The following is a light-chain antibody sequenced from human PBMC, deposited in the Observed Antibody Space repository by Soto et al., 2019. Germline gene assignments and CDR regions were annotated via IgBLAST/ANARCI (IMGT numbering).Light chain of an antibody. CDR3: CSYAGSYTYVV. CDR2: DVS. Sequence: QSALTQPRSVSGSPGQSVTISCNGTSRDVGGYNYVSWYQQHPGKAPKLMIYDVSKRPSGVPDRFSGSKSGNTASLTISGLQAEDEADYYCCSYAGSYTYVVFGGGTKLTVL. J-gene: IGLJ2*01. CDR1: SRDVGGYNY. V-gene: IGLV2-11*01.